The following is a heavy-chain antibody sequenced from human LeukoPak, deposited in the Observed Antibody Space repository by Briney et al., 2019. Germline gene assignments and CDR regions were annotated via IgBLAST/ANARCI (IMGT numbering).Heavy chain of an antibody. CDR3: ARSGYSSGWYNLDY. Sequence: SRTLSLTCAISGDSVSSNSAAWNWIRQSPSRGLEWLGRTYYRSKWYNDYAVSVKSRITINPDTSKNQFSLQLNPVTPEDTAVYYCARSGYSSGWYNLDYWGQGTLVTVSS. D-gene: IGHD6-19*01. V-gene: IGHV6-1*01. CDR1: GDSVSSNSAA. J-gene: IGHJ4*02. CDR2: TYYRSKWYN.